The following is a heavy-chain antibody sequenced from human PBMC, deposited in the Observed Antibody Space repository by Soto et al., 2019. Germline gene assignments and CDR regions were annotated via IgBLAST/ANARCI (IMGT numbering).Heavy chain of an antibody. D-gene: IGHD6-13*01. Sequence: QVQLVQSGAEVKKPGASVKVSCKASGYTFTSYGISWVRQAPGQGLEWMGWISAYNGNTNYAQKHQGRVTMTTDTSTITAYMELRSLTSEDTAVYYCARDLLDIAAADRHYYYYGMVVWGQGTTVTVSS. J-gene: IGHJ6*02. V-gene: IGHV1-18*01. CDR3: ARDLLDIAAADRHYYYYGMVV. CDR2: ISAYNGNT. CDR1: GYTFTSYG.